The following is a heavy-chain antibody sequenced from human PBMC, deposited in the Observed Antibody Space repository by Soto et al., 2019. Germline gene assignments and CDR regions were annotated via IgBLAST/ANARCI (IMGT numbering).Heavy chain of an antibody. D-gene: IGHD1-26*01. CDR3: ARGPSFEGAYDYYYYGMDV. Sequence: ASVKVSCKASGYTFTGYYMHWVRQAPGQGLEWMGWINPNSGGTNYAQKFQGWVTMTRDTSISTAYMELSRLRSDDTAVYYCARGPSFEGAYDYYYYGMDVWGQGTTVTVSS. V-gene: IGHV1-2*04. CDR2: INPNSGGT. CDR1: GYTFTGYY. J-gene: IGHJ6*02.